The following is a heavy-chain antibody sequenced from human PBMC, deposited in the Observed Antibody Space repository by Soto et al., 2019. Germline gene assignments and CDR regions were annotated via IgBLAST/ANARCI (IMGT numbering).Heavy chain of an antibody. D-gene: IGHD3-3*02. CDR3: ARESFSASPNFFDY. CDR2: ISLSGSTI. V-gene: IGHV3-48*03. CDR1: GFAFSSYE. J-gene: IGHJ4*02. Sequence: PGGSLTLSCAASGFAFSSYEMNWVRQAPGKGLEWVSYISLSGSTIYYADSVKGRFTISRDDAKNSLYLQMNSLRADDTAVYYCARESFSASPNFFDYWGQGTLVTVSS.